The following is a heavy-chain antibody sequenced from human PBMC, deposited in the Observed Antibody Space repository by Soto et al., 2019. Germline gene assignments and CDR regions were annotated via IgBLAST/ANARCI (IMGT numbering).Heavy chain of an antibody. D-gene: IGHD2-21*02. Sequence: QVQLQESGPGLVKPSQTLSLTCTVSGGSISSGGYYWSWIRQHPGKGLEWIGYIYYSGRTYYNPSLKRRVTLSVDTSKNQFSLKLSSVPAAGTPVSYRARGAGWRPSAWGQGTLVTVSS. V-gene: IGHV4-31*03. J-gene: IGHJ4*02. CDR1: GGSISSGGYY. CDR2: IYYSGRT. CDR3: ARGAGWRPSA.